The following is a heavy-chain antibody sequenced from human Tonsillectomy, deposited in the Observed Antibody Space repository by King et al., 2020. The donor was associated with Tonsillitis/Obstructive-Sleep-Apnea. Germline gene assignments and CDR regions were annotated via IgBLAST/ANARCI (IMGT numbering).Heavy chain of an antibody. Sequence: VQLMESGGGVVQPGGSLRLSCAASGFTFDDYAMHWVRQAPGKGLEWVSFISGDGGSTYYADSVKGRFTISRDNSKNSLYLQMNRLRTEDTALYYCAKVVVSTSLYFYFYYYMYVWVKGTTVTVSS. D-gene: IGHD2-15*01. CDR3: AKVVVSTSLYFYFYYYMYV. J-gene: IGHJ6*03. V-gene: IGHV3-43*02. CDR1: GFTFDDYA. CDR2: ISGDGGST.